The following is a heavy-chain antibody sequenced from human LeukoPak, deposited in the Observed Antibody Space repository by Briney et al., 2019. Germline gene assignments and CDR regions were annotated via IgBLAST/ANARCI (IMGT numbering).Heavy chain of an antibody. CDR3: AKDARVVRVSYPYYFDY. J-gene: IGHJ4*02. Sequence: GGSLRLSCAASGFTFSSYAMSWVRQAPGKGLEWVPAISGSGGSTYYADSVKGRFTISRDNSKNTLDLQMNSLRAEDTAVYYCAKDARVVRVSYPYYFDYWGQGTLVTVSS. CDR2: ISGSGGST. V-gene: IGHV3-23*01. D-gene: IGHD3-16*01. CDR1: GFTFSSYA.